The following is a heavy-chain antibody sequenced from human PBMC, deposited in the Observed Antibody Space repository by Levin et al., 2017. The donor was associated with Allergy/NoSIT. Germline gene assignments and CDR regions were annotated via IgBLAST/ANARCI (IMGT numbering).Heavy chain of an antibody. CDR2: IYYSGST. Sequence: MPSETLSLTCTVSGGSISSGSYYWGWIRQPPGKGLEWIGTIYYSGSTNYNPSLKSRVTISVDTSKTQFSLKLSSVTAADTAVYYCARLGDGSYYERAFDCWGQGTLVTVSS. CDR3: ARLGDGSYYERAFDC. J-gene: IGHJ4*02. D-gene: IGHD1-26*01. CDR1: GGSISSGSYY. V-gene: IGHV4-39*01.